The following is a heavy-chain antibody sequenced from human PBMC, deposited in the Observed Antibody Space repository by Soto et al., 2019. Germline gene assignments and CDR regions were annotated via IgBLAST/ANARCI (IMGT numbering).Heavy chain of an antibody. J-gene: IGHJ4*02. V-gene: IGHV4-30-4*01. CDR3: ASRKSSPYFDY. CDR1: GGSISSGDYY. Sequence: QVQLQESGPGLVKPSQTLSLTCTVSGGSISSGDYYWSWIRQPPGKGPEWIGNIYYSGSTYYNPSLKSRVTISVDTSKKQFPLKLSSVTAADTAVYYCASRKSSPYFDYWGQGTLVTVSS. D-gene: IGHD3-10*01. CDR2: IYYSGST.